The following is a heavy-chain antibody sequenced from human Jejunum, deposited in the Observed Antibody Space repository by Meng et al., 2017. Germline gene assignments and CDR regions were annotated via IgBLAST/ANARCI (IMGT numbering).Heavy chain of an antibody. CDR1: GGSSSGFY. J-gene: IGHJ4*02. V-gene: IGHV4-34*01. CDR3: TRGTDRAKSGDY. Sequence: HVQLQQWGAGLLKTSETLSLTCAVYGGSSSGFYLSWIRQPPGKGLEWIGEIHPSGSTDYNPSLKSRLTISLDTSKNQFSLSLNSATAADTGIYYCTRGTDRAKSGDYWGQGTLVTVSS. CDR2: IHPSGST. D-gene: IGHD1-14*01.